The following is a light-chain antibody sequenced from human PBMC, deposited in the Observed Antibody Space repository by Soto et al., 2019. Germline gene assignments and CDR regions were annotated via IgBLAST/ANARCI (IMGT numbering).Light chain of an antibody. J-gene: IGKJ5*01. Sequence: EIVLTQSPGTLSLSPGERATLSCRASQSVSSSYLAWYQQKPGQAPRLLIYGASSRATGIPARFSGSGSGTDFTLTISGLEPEDFAVYYCQQRNNWPPSITFGPGTRLEIK. CDR1: QSVSSSY. CDR3: QQRNNWPPSIT. V-gene: IGKV3D-20*02. CDR2: GAS.